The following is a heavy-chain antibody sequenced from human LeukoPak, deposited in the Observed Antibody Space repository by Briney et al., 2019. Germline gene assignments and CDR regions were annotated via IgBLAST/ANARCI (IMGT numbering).Heavy chain of an antibody. CDR2: IINSSSTI. D-gene: IGHD6-19*01. CDR1: GFTFRSYR. V-gene: IGHV3-48*01. J-gene: IGHJ6*03. Sequence: GGSLRLSCAASGFTFRSYRMNWGRQAPGEGLEWGSYIINSSSTIYYADSVKGRFTISRDNAKNSLYLQMNSLRAEDTAVYYCARPHANSSGWVFDYYYYMDVWGKGTTVTVSS. CDR3: ARPHANSSGWVFDYYYYMDV.